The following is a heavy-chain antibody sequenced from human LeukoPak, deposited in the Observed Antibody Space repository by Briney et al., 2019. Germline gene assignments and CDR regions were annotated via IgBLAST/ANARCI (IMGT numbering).Heavy chain of an antibody. Sequence: PGGSLRLSCAASGFTFSHYWMSWVRQSPKKGLERVAHINQDRSQIFYVDSVRGRFIISRDNGKNSVYVQMNSLRAEDTAVYYCARGFSWGFDYWDQGTLVTVSS. CDR3: ARGFSWGFDY. V-gene: IGHV3-7*04. CDR1: GFTFSHYW. D-gene: IGHD3-16*01. J-gene: IGHJ4*02. CDR2: INQDRSQI.